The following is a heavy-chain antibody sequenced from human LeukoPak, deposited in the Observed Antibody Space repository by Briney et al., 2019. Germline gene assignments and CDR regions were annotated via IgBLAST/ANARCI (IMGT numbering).Heavy chain of an antibody. CDR3: ARALEAGIAARPGWFDP. J-gene: IGHJ5*02. CDR1: GYTFTGYY. V-gene: IGHV1-2*02. Sequence: GASVKVSCKASGYTFTGYYMHWVRQAPGQGLEWMGWINPNSGGTNYAQKFQGRVTMTRDTSISTAYMELSRLRSDDTAVYYCARALEAGIAARPGWFDPWGQGTLVTVSS. D-gene: IGHD6-6*01. CDR2: INPNSGGT.